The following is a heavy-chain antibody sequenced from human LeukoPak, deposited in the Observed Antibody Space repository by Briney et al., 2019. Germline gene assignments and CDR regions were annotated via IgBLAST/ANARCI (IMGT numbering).Heavy chain of an antibody. J-gene: IGHJ4*02. CDR3: ARDLGAYCGGDCYYGFDY. CDR1: GFIFSSYG. CDR2: ISYDGRNK. Sequence: GGSLRLSCAASGFIFSSYGMPWVRQAPGKGLEWVAVISYDGRNKYYADSVKGRFTISRDNSKNTLYLRMNSLRAEDTAVYYCARDLGAYCGGDCYYGFDYWGQGTLVTVSS. D-gene: IGHD2-21*02. V-gene: IGHV3-30*03.